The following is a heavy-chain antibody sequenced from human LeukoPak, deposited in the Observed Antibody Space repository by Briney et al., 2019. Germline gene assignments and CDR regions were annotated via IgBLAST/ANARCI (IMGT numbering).Heavy chain of an antibody. CDR2: MYYTGSA. V-gene: IGHV4-59*08. D-gene: IGHD6-25*01. J-gene: IGHJ3*02. Sequence: PSEALSATCTVSGGSITGDYWNWIRQPPGKELEWIAYMYYTGSANYNPSLQSRVTTSVDTSKNQFSLRLSAVTAADTAVYYCARGGGYSSDYAFDIWGQGTMVTVSS. CDR1: GGSITGDY. CDR3: ARGGGYSSDYAFDI.